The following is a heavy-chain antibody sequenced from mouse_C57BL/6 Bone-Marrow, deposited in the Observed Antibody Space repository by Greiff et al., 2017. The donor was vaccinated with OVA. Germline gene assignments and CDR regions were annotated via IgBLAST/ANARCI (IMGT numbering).Heavy chain of an antibody. CDR2: IHPNSGST. CDR3: ASGLMMRWYFDV. Sequence: QVQLQQPGAELVKPGASVKLSCKASGYTFTSYWMHWVKQRPGQGLEWIGMIHPNSGSTNYNEKFKSKATLTVDKSSSTAYMQLSSLTSEDSAVYYCASGLMMRWYFDVWGTGTTVTVSS. V-gene: IGHV1-64*01. J-gene: IGHJ1*03. CDR1: GYTFTSYW. D-gene: IGHD2-3*01.